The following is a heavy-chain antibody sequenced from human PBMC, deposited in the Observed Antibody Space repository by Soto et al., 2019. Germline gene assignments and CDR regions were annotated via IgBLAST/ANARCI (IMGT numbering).Heavy chain of an antibody. CDR2: INPGNGDT. D-gene: IGHD4-4*01. CDR3: ARSTVNYYMDV. Sequence: ASVKVSCKAIGYTFSNFAVHWMRQSPGQSLEWMGWINPGNGDTQYSRNFQGRVNMTTDTSASTAYMELRSLRSEDTAVYYCARSTVNYYMDVWGKGTTVTVSS. CDR1: GYTFSNFA. J-gene: IGHJ6*03. V-gene: IGHV1-3*01.